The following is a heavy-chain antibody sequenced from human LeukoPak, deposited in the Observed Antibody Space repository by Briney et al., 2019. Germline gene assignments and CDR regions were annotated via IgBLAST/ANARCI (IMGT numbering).Heavy chain of an antibody. CDR2: MNPNSGNT. J-gene: IGHJ6*02. Sequence: GASVKVSCKASGYTFTSYDINWVRQATGQGLEWMGWMNPNSGNTGYAQEFQGRVTMTRNTSISTAYMELSSLRSEDTAVYYCASAPKYDGSGSYSYYYYGMDVWGQGTTVTVSS. D-gene: IGHD3-10*01. V-gene: IGHV1-8*01. CDR3: ASAPKYDGSGSYSYYYYGMDV. CDR1: GYTFTSYD.